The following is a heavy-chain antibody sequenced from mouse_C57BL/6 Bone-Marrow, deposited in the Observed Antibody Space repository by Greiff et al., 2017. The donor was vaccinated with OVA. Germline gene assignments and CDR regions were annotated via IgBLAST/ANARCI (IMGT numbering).Heavy chain of an antibody. Sequence: DVQLQESGAELVRPGASVKLSCTASGFNIKDDYMHWVKQRPEQGLEWIGWIDPENGDTEYASKFQGKATITADTSSNTAYLQLSSLTSEDTAVYYCTPYYDYDKLFAYWGQGTLVTVSA. V-gene: IGHV14-4*01. CDR3: TPYYDYDKLFAY. J-gene: IGHJ3*01. CDR2: IDPENGDT. D-gene: IGHD2-4*01. CDR1: GFNIKDDY.